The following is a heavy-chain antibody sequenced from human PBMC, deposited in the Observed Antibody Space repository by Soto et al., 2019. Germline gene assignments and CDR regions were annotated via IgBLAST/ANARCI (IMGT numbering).Heavy chain of an antibody. J-gene: IGHJ6*02. CDR1: GFTFSSYG. V-gene: IGHV3-33*01. Sequence: QVQLVESGGGVVQPGRSLRLSCAASGFTFSSYGMHWVRQAPGKGLEWVAVIWHDGSNKYYADSVKGRFTISRDNSKTTLYLQMNGLRAEDTAVYYCARDNEAAAMYYYGMDVWGQGTTVTVSS. D-gene: IGHD6-13*01. CDR2: IWHDGSNK. CDR3: ARDNEAAAMYYYGMDV.